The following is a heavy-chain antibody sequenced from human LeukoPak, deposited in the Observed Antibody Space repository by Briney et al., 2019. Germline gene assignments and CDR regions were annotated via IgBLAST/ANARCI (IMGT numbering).Heavy chain of an antibody. J-gene: IGHJ3*02. CDR3: ARHQVESAAGIPPRFAFDI. V-gene: IGHV5-51*01. Sequence: RGESLKISAKGSGYSFTSYSIGWVRHMPGKGLEWMGIIYPGESDPRYRPSFQGQVTISAEKSISTAYLQWSSLKASDTAMYYCARHQVESAAGIPPRFAFDIWGQGTMVTVSS. CDR2: IYPGESDP. D-gene: IGHD6-13*01. CDR1: GYSFTSYS.